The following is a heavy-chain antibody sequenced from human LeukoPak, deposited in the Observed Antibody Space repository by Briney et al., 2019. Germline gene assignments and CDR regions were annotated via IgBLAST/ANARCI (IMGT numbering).Heavy chain of an antibody. D-gene: IGHD5-18*01. J-gene: IGHJ4*02. Sequence: KPSETLSLTRTVSGGSISSSSYYWGWIRQPPGKGLEWIGSIYYSGSTYYNPSLKSRVTISVDTSKNQFSLKLSSVTAADTAVYYCARQGPQLWSSYYFDYWGQGTLVTVSS. CDR3: ARQGPQLWSSYYFDY. CDR1: GGSISSSSYY. CDR2: IYYSGST. V-gene: IGHV4-39*01.